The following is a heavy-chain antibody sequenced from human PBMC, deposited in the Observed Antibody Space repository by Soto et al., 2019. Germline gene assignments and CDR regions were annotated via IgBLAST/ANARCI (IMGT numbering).Heavy chain of an antibody. CDR2: ISAYNGNT. CDR3: ARVPAYYDFWSGLFGMDV. J-gene: IGHJ6*02. CDR1: GYTFTSYG. V-gene: IGHV1-18*04. Sequence: ASVKVSCKASGYTFTSYGISWVRQAPGQGLEWMGWISAYNGNTNYAQKLQGRVTMTTDTSTSTAYMELRSLRSDDTAVYYCARVPAYYDFWSGLFGMDVWGQGTTVTVSS. D-gene: IGHD3-3*01.